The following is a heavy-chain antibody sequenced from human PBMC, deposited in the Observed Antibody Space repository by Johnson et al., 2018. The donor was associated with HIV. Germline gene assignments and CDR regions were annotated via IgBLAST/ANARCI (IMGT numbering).Heavy chain of an antibody. V-gene: IGHV3-30*18. Sequence: QVQLVESGGGVVQPGRSLRLSCAASGFTFSSYGMHWVRQAPGKGLEWVAVIAYDGSNKYYARSVRGRFTVSRDTAKNTVNLQMDSLRPDDTAVYYCAKDQERELLALWAFDTWGQGTMVTVSS. CDR2: IAYDGSNK. CDR1: GFTFSSYG. CDR3: AKDQERELLALWAFDT. J-gene: IGHJ3*02. D-gene: IGHD3-10*01.